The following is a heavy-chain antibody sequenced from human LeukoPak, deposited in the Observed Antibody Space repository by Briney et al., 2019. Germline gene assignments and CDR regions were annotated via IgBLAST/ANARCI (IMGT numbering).Heavy chain of an antibody. V-gene: IGHV3-30-3*01. Sequence: PGGSLRLSCAASGFTFSSYAMHWVRQAPGKGLEWVAVISYDGSNKYYADSVKGRFTIPRDNSKNTLYLQMNSLRAEDTAVYYCARDRVMATLYYFDYWGQGTLVTVSS. CDR3: ARDRVMATLYYFDY. D-gene: IGHD5-24*01. J-gene: IGHJ4*02. CDR1: GFTFSSYA. CDR2: ISYDGSNK.